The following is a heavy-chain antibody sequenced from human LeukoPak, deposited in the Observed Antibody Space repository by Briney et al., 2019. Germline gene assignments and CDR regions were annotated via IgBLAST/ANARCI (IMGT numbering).Heavy chain of an antibody. D-gene: IGHD6-19*01. CDR3: AREAINVDIAVAGTRGAFDI. V-gene: IGHV4-59*01. CDR2: IYYSGST. Sequence: PSETLSLTCTVSGGSISSYYWSWIRQPPGKGLEWIGYIYYSGSTNYNPSLKSRVTISVDTSKNQFSLKLSSVTAADTAVYYCAREAINVDIAVAGTRGAFDIWGQGTMVTVSS. J-gene: IGHJ3*02. CDR1: GGSISSYY.